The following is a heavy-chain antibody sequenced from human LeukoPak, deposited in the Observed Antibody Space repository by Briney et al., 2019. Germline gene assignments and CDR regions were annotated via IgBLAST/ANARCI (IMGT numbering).Heavy chain of an antibody. CDR1: GGSVCSKSGA. Sequence: PSQTLSLTCAISGGSVCSKSGAWNWIRQSPLRGLECLGRTYYSSKWYNDYAVSVKSRLPTSPDTSKNQFSLQLNSVTPEDTAVCYCAKETYYYGSGSYFHDAFDIWGQGTMVTVSS. D-gene: IGHD3-10*01. V-gene: IGHV6-1*01. CDR3: AKETYYYGSGSYFHDAFDI. CDR2: TYYSSKWYN. J-gene: IGHJ3*02.